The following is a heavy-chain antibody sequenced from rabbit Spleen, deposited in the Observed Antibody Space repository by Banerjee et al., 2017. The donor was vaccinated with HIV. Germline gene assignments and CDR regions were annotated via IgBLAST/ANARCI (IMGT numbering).Heavy chain of an antibody. D-gene: IGHD1-1*01. CDR1: GVSFSSNHY. V-gene: IGHV1S40*01. CDR2: IDIGRRSTT. Sequence: QSLEESGGDLVKPGASLTLTCTASGVSFSSNHYMCWVRQAPGKGLEWIACIDIGRRSTTYYANWAKGRFTISRPSSTRVTLQMTSLTDADTATYFCARDLVTVIGWNFNLWGPGTLVTVS. CDR3: ARDLVTVIGWNFNL. J-gene: IGHJ4*01.